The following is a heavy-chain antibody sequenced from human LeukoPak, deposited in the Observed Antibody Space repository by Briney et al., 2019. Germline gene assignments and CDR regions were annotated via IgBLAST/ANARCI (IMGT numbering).Heavy chain of an antibody. J-gene: IGHJ4*02. CDR1: GGSFSGYY. Sequence: SSETLSLTCAVYGGSFSGYYWSWIRQPPGKGLEWIGEINHSGSTNYNPSLKSRVTISVDTSKNQFSLKLSSVTAADTAVYYCASYYASGSSRFDYWGQGTLVTVSS. CDR3: ASYYASGSSRFDY. D-gene: IGHD3-10*01. CDR2: INHSGST. V-gene: IGHV4-34*01.